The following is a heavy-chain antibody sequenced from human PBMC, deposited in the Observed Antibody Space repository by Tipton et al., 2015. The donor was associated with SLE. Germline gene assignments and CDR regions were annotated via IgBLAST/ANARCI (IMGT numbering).Heavy chain of an antibody. CDR1: GFTFDDYA. J-gene: IGHJ4*02. D-gene: IGHD6-13*01. V-gene: IGHV3-43D*03. Sequence: SLRLSCAASGFTFDDYAMHWVRQAPGKGLEWVSLISWDGGSTYYADSVKGRFTISRDNPNNSLYLQMNSLRAEDTAVYYCARDRAAADGYYFDYWGQGTLVTVSS. CDR2: ISWDGGST. CDR3: ARDRAAADGYYFDY.